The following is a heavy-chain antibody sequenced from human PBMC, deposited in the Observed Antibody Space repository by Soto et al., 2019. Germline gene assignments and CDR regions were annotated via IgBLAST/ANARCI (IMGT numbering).Heavy chain of an antibody. J-gene: IGHJ6*03. CDR3: ARGAASGYSYFSYMDV. Sequence: QVQLVQSGPEVKKPGTSVKVSCKTSGYGFYNYVVSWVRQAPGQGLEWVGRVDPDNVHTKYAQKLQGRVTMATDTATNTAYMELRSLTFDDTAVYYCARGAASGYSYFSYMDVWGKGTTVTVSS. D-gene: IGHD6-13*01. CDR1: GYGFYNYV. CDR2: VDPDNVHT. V-gene: IGHV1-18*01.